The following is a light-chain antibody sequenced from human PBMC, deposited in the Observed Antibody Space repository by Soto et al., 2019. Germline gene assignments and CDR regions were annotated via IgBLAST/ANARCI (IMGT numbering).Light chain of an antibody. CDR2: GAS. CDR3: QQRYNWPPIT. V-gene: IGKV3-11*01. Sequence: EIVLTQSPGTLALSPGQGATLSSRASQSVSSNLAWYQQRPGQATRLIISGASNRAAGVPARFSGSGAGTDFTLTISSLEPEDFAVYYCQQRYNWPPITFGQGTRLEIK. CDR1: QSVSSN. J-gene: IGKJ5*01.